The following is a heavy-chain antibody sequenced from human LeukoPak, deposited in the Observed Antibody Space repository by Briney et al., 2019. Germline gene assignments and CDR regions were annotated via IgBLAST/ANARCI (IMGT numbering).Heavy chain of an antibody. Sequence: PSETLSLTCTVSGGSISSSSYYWGWIRQPPGKGLEWIGSIYYSGSTYYNPSLKSRVTISVDTSKNQFSLKLSSVTAADTAVYHCARHSQYSSDYWGQGTLVTVSS. D-gene: IGHD6-6*01. J-gene: IGHJ4*02. V-gene: IGHV4-39*01. CDR2: IYYSGST. CDR3: ARHSQYSSDY. CDR1: GGSISSSSYY.